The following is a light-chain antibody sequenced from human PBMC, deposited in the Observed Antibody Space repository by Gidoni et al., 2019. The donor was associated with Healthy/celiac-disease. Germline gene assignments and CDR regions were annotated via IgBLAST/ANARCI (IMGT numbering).Light chain of an antibody. J-gene: IGKJ4*01. Sequence: AIRMTQSPSSLSASTGDRVTITCRASQGISSYLAWYQQKPGKAPKLLIYAASTLQSGVPSRFSGSGSGTDFTLTISCLQSEDFATYYCQQYYSYPLTFXGXTKMEIK. CDR2: AAS. CDR3: QQYYSYPLT. CDR1: QGISSY. V-gene: IGKV1-8*01.